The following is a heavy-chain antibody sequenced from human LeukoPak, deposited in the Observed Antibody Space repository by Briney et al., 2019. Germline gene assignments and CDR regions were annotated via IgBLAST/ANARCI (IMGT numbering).Heavy chain of an antibody. CDR2: IYYSGST. CDR3: ASLSSSWYSRGFDP. J-gene: IGHJ5*02. V-gene: IGHV4-59*12. D-gene: IGHD6-13*01. Sequence: SETLSLTCTVSGGSISSYYWSWIRQPPGKGLEWIGYIYYSGSTNYNPSLKSRVTISVDTSKNQFSLKLSSVTAADTAVYYCASLSSSWYSRGFDPWGQGTLVTVSS. CDR1: GGSISSYY.